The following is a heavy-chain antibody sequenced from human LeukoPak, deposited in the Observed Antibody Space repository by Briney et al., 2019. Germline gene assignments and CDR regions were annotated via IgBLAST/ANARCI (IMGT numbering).Heavy chain of an antibody. Sequence: PGGSLRLSCAASGFTSSSDEMNWVRQAPGKGLEWVSYISSSGSTIYYADSVKGRFTISRDNAKNSLYLQMSTLRAEDTAVYYCTSEGYDYVWGTYRGVWGRGTLVTVSS. CDR3: TSEGYDYVWGTYRGV. D-gene: IGHD3-16*02. CDR2: ISSSGSTI. J-gene: IGHJ2*01. CDR1: GFTSSSDE. V-gene: IGHV3-48*03.